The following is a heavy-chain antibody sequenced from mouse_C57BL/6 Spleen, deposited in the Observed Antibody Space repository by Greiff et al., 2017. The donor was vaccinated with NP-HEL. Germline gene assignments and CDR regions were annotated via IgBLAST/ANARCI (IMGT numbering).Heavy chain of an antibody. D-gene: IGHD1-1*01. J-gene: IGHJ2*01. CDR3: ARSSEMYYYGSSDFDY. CDR1: GYAFSSSW. CDR2: IYPGDGDT. Sequence: VQLQQSGPELVKPGASVKISCKASGYAFSSSWMNWVKQRPGKGLEWIGRIYPGDGDTKYNGKFKGKATLTADKSSSKAYMQLSSLTSEDSAFYFCARSSEMYYYGSSDFDYWGQGTTLTVSS. V-gene: IGHV1-82*01.